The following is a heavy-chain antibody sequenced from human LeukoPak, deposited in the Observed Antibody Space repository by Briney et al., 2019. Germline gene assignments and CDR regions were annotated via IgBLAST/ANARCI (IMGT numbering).Heavy chain of an antibody. CDR2: ISYDGSNK. CDR1: GFTFSSYG. Sequence: GGSLRLSCAASGFTFSSYGMHWVRQAPGKGLEWVAVISYDGSNKYYADSVKGRFTISRDNSKNSLYLQMNSLRAEDTAVYYCAKVAAYYYDSSGYYFDYWGQGTLVTVSS. V-gene: IGHV3-30*18. CDR3: AKVAAYYYDSSGYYFDY. J-gene: IGHJ4*02. D-gene: IGHD3-22*01.